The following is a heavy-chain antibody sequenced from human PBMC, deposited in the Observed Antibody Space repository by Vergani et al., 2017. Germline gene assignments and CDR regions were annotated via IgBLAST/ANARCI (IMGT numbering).Heavy chain of an antibody. CDR2: INSDGSST. D-gene: IGHD2-2*01. CDR3: ARAMACCGVPAATAYYYYGMDV. CDR1: GFTFSSYW. V-gene: IGHV3-74*01. Sequence: EVQLVESGGGLVQPGGSLRLSCAASGFTFSSYWMHLVRQAPGKGLVWVSRINSDGSSTSYADSVKGRFTISRDNAKNTLYLQMNSLRAEDTAVYYCARAMACCGVPAATAYYYYGMDVWGQGTTVTVSS. J-gene: IGHJ6*02.